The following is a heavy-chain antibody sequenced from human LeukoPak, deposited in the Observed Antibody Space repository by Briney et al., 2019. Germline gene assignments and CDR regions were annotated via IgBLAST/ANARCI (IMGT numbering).Heavy chain of an antibody. CDR2: IRGRGGST. CDR3: AASGIGYDYPSYYYYYMDV. D-gene: IGHD4-11*01. Sequence: PGGSVRLFCGASGFPFSSYGMIWVRQSPGKGLEWVSAIRGRGGSTYYADSVKGRFTISRDNSKNTLYLQMNSLRAEDTAVYYCAASGIGYDYPSYYYYYMDVWGKGTTVTVSS. J-gene: IGHJ6*03. CDR1: GFPFSSYG. V-gene: IGHV3-23*01.